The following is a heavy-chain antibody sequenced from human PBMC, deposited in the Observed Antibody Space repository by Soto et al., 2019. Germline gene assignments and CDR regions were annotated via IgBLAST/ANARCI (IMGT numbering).Heavy chain of an antibody. CDR2: MSGSGDSI. Sequence: EVQLLESGGGLVQPGGSLRLSCSASGFTSRSYVMSWVRQAPGKGLEWVSSMSGSGDSIRYADSVKGRFTISRDNSKNTLYLQMNSLRAEETAVYHCVKADDSTCWGYFDYWGQGTLVTVSS. J-gene: IGHJ4*02. CDR3: VKADDSTCWGYFDY. CDR1: GFTSRSYV. V-gene: IGHV3-23*01. D-gene: IGHD2-2*01.